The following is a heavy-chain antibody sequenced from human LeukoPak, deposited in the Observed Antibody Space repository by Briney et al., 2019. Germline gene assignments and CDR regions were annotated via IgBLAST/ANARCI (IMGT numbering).Heavy chain of an antibody. Sequence: PGGSLTLSCVVSGSTFSNYWMHWVRQPPGKGLVWVSRINTDGSDTSYVDSVRGRFIDSRDNAKNTLYLQMNSLRSEDTAVYYCARRGEDGFGYRYWGQGTLVTVSS. D-gene: IGHD5-12*01. J-gene: IGHJ4*02. CDR2: INTDGSDT. CDR1: GSTFSNYW. V-gene: IGHV3-74*01. CDR3: ARRGEDGFGYRY.